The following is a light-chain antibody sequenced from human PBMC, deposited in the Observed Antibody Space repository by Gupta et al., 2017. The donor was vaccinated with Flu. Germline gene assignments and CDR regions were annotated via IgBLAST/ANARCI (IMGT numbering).Light chain of an antibody. Sequence: QSVLTQPPSASGTPGQRVTIPCSGSSSNIGINTVNWYQQLPGTAPKLLIYRNNQRPSGVPDRFSGSKAGTSASLAISGLLSEDEADYYCAAWDDSLNGWVFGGGTKLTVL. CDR3: AAWDDSLNGWV. V-gene: IGLV1-44*01. CDR1: SSNIGINT. CDR2: RNN. J-gene: IGLJ3*02.